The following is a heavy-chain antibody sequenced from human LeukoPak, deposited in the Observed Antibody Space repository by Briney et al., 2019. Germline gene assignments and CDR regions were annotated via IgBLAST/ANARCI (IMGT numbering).Heavy chain of an antibody. Sequence: DSVKASSKASGYTFTDFYIHWVRQPPGHGLEWMAFVNPDSGDSYSGPKFQGNVTMTRDTSISTASMELRWLTSDDAGVYYCATGVATAFTYWGQGTLLTVSS. D-gene: IGHD5-12*01. V-gene: IGHV1-2*02. J-gene: IGHJ4*02. CDR2: VNPDSGDS. CDR3: ATGVATAFTY. CDR1: GYTFTDFY.